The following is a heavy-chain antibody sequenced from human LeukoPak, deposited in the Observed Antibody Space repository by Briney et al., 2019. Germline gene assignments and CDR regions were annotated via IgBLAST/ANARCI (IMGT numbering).Heavy chain of an antibody. D-gene: IGHD6-19*01. CDR2: ISAYNGNT. CDR1: GYTFTNYG. J-gene: IGHJ4*02. Sequence: ASVKVSCKASGYTFTNYGISWVRQAPGQGLEGMGWISAYNGNTNYAQKLQGRVTMTTDTSTSTAYMELRSLRSDDPAVYYCARVIAVAGSTVDYWGQGTLVTVSS. CDR3: ARVIAVAGSTVDY. V-gene: IGHV1-18*01.